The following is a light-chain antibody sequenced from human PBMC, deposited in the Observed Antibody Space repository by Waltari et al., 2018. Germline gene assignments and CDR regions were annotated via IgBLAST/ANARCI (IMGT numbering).Light chain of an antibody. CDR1: QSVSSY. CDR2: DAS. V-gene: IGKV3-11*01. J-gene: IGKJ4*01. Sequence: EIVLTQSPATLSLSPGARATLSCRASQSVSSYLAWYQQKPGQAPRLLIYDASNRATGIPARFSGSGSGTDFTLTISSLEPEDFVVYYCQQRSNWPLLTFGGGTKVEIK. CDR3: QQRSNWPLLT.